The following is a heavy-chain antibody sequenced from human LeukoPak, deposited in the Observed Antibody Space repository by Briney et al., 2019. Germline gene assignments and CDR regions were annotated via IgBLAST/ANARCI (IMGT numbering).Heavy chain of an antibody. Sequence: ETLSLTCTVSGASISSHYWSWIRQPPGKGLEWVANIKQDGSEKYYVDSVKGRFTISRDNAKNSLYLQMNSLRAEDTAVYYCARGRFPSWGQGTMVTVSS. V-gene: IGHV3-7*01. CDR3: ARGRFPS. CDR2: IKQDGSEK. CDR1: GASISSHY. J-gene: IGHJ3*01.